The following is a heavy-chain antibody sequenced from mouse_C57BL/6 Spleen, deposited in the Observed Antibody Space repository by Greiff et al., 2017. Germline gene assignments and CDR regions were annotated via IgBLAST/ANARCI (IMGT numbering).Heavy chain of an antibody. J-gene: IGHJ2*01. D-gene: IGHD1-1*01. CDR3: ARRDYYGSSVFDY. CDR1: GFTFSDYY. V-gene: IGHV5-12*01. CDR2: ISNGGGST. Sequence: EVKVVESGGGLVQPGGSLKLSCAASGFTFSDYYMYWVRQTPEKRLEWVAYISNGGGSTYYPDTVKGRFTISRDNAKNTLYLQMSRLKSEDTAMYYCARRDYYGSSVFDYWGQGTTLTVSS.